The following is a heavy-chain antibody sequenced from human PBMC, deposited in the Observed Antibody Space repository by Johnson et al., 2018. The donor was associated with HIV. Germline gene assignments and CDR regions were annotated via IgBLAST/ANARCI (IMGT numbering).Heavy chain of an antibody. CDR1: GFTFSSYW. J-gene: IGHJ3*02. CDR2: IKQDGREK. CDR3: ASRSYGYVRHAFDI. Sequence: EVQLVESGGGLVQPGGSLRLSCAASGFTFSSYWMSWVRQAPGKGLEWVANIKQDGREKYYVDSVKGRFTISRDNAKNSLYLQMNSLRAEDTAVYYCASRSYGYVRHAFDIWGQGTMVTVSS. D-gene: IGHD5-18*01. V-gene: IGHV3-7*01.